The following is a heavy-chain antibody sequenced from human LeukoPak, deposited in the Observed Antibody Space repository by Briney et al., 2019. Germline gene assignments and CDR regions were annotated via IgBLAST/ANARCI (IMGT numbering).Heavy chain of an antibody. V-gene: IGHV4-30-4*08. Sequence: SETLPLTCTVTGASVNSDYYWSWIRQPPGQGLEWIGYIFNSGTTYYIPSLRSRVIISLDTSKNQFSLKMSSVTAADTAVYFCADTYGNWGQGILVTVSS. D-gene: IGHD5-18*01. J-gene: IGHJ4*02. CDR3: ADTYGN. CDR2: IFNSGTT. CDR1: GASVNSDYY.